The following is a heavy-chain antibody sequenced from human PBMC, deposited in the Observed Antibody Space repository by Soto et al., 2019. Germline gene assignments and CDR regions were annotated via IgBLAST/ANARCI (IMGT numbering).Heavy chain of an antibody. Sequence: ASVKVSCKASGYTFTGYYMHWVRQAPGQGLEWMGWISPNSGGTNYAQKFQGRVTMTRDTSISTAYMELSRLRSDDTAVYYCARAEGYSSSPQGANYYYYGMDVWGQGTTVTVSS. J-gene: IGHJ6*02. V-gene: IGHV1-2*02. CDR1: GYTFTGYY. CDR2: ISPNSGGT. CDR3: ARAEGYSSSPQGANYYYYGMDV. D-gene: IGHD6-6*01.